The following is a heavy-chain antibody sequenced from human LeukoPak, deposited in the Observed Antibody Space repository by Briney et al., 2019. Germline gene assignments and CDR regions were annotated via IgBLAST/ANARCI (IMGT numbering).Heavy chain of an antibody. J-gene: IGHJ5*02. CDR2: IYHSGST. CDR1: GGSISSGGYS. CDR3: ARGGQQLDP. D-gene: IGHD6-13*01. V-gene: IGHV4-30-2*01. Sequence: SQTLSLTCAVSGGSISSGGYSWSWIRQPPGTGLEWIGYIYHSGSTYYNPSLKGRVTISVDRSKNQFSLKLSSVTAADTAVYYCARGGQQLDPWGQGTLVTVSS.